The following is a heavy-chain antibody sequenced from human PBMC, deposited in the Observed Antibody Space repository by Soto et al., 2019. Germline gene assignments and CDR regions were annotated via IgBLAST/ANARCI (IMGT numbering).Heavy chain of an antibody. CDR2: ISSSGNTI. Sequence: SGFTFSDYYMSWIRQAPGKGLEWVSYISSSGNTIYYADSVRGRFTISRDNAKNSLYLQMNRLRAEDTAVYYCARRSSSWYFDYWGQGTLVTVSS. CDR1: GFTFSDYY. CDR3: ARRSSSWYFDY. J-gene: IGHJ4*02. D-gene: IGHD6-13*01. V-gene: IGHV3-11*01.